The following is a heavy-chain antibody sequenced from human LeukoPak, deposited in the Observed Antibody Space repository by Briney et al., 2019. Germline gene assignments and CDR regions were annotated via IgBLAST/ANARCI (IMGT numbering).Heavy chain of an antibody. D-gene: IGHD1-26*01. J-gene: IGHJ4*02. CDR1: GGSISGYY. Sequence: SETPSLTCTVSGGSISGYYWSWIRQPPGKGLEWIGYIYYSGSTNYNPSLKSRVTISVDTSKNQFSLKLSSVTAADTAVYYCARQGSGSHKDWGQGTLVTVSS. V-gene: IGHV4-59*08. CDR2: IYYSGST. CDR3: ARQGSGSHKD.